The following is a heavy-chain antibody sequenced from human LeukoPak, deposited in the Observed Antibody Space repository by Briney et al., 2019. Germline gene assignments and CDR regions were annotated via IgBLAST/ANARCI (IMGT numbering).Heavy chain of an antibody. D-gene: IGHD2-2*01. CDR1: GLTFSNHD. J-gene: IGHJ4*02. Sequence: GGSLRLSCAASGLTFSNHDMSWVRQAPGKGLEWVSVISGSDGTTYYADSVKGRFTISRDISKNTLYLQMNSLRVEDTAVYYCTKGEGGGCSSSSCSNLFDDWGQGTLVTVSS. CDR3: TKGEGGGCSSSSCSNLFDD. V-gene: IGHV3-23*01. CDR2: ISGSDGTT.